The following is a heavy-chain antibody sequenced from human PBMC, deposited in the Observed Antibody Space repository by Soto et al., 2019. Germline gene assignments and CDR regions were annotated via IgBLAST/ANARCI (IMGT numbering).Heavy chain of an antibody. CDR1: GGTFSSYA. CDR3: ARGYCSSTSCSQYPDLGY. V-gene: IGHV1-69*01. J-gene: IGHJ4*02. Sequence: QVQLVQSGAEVKKPGSSVKVSCKASGGTFSSYAISWVRQAPGQGLEWMGGIIPIFGTANYAQKFQGRVTITADESTSTAYMELSSLRSEDTAVYYCARGYCSSTSCSQYPDLGYWGQGTLVTVSS. D-gene: IGHD2-2*01. CDR2: IIPIFGTA.